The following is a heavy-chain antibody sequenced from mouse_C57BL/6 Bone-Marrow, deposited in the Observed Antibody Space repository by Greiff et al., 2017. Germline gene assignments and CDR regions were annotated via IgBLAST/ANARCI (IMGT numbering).Heavy chain of an antibody. CDR2: IYPGDGDT. V-gene: IGHV1-82*01. CDR1: GYAFSSSW. D-gene: IGHD2-3*01. J-gene: IGHJ2*01. CDR3: ARSGDGYYFFYFDY. Sequence: QVQLQQSGPELVKPGASVKISCKASGYAFSSSWMNWVKQRPGKGLEWIGRIYPGDGDTNYNGKFKGKATLTADKSSSTAYMQLSSLTSEDSAVYFWARSGDGYYFFYFDYWGQGTTLTVSS.